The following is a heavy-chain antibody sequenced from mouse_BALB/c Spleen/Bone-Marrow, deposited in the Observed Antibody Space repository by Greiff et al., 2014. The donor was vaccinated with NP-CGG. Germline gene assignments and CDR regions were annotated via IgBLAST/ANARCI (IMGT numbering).Heavy chain of an antibody. V-gene: IGHV1-37*01. D-gene: IGHD2-4*01. CDR1: GYSFTGYF. J-gene: IGHJ3*01. CDR3: GRGNYDYDSWFGY. Sequence: DVQLQESGPELVKPGASVKISCKASGYSFTGYFMNWTKQSHGKSLEWIGRINPYNGDPFHNQKFKGKATLTVDKSSSTAHMELLSLTSEDSAVYYCGRGNYDYDSWFGYWGQGTLVTVSA. CDR2: INPYNGDP.